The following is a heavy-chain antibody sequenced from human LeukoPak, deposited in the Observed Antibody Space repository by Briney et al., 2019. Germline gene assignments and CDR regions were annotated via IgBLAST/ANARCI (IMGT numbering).Heavy chain of an antibody. J-gene: IGHJ3*02. CDR2: IYHNGST. CDR1: GGSISSYY. CDR3: ARGGGSGWHFGLKTEHAFDI. D-gene: IGHD6-19*01. Sequence: PSETLSLTCTVSGGSISSYYWSWIRQPPGKGLEWIGYIYHNGSTNYNPSLKSRVTISVDTSKNQFSLKLSSVTAADTAVYYCARGGGSGWHFGLKTEHAFDIWGQGTMVTVSS. V-gene: IGHV4-59*01.